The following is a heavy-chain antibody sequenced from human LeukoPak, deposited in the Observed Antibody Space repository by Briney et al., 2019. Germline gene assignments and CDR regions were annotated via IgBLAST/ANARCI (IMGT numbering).Heavy chain of an antibody. V-gene: IGHV4-4*07. CDR2: MSSSGTT. J-gene: IGHJ5*02. D-gene: IGHD1-14*01. CDR1: GSSISNYY. Sequence: SETLSLTCSVSGSSISNYYWSWIRQSAGKGLEWIGRMSSSGTTNYNPSLESRVTMSVDTSKNQFSLKLSSVTTADTAVYYCARVIPEAGFDPWGQGTLVTVSS. CDR3: ARVIPEAGFDP.